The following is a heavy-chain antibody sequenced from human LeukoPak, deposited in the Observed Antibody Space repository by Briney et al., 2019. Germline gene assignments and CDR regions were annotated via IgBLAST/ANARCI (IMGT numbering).Heavy chain of an antibody. D-gene: IGHD3-9*01. CDR3: ARDRSREYYDILTGYYTYYYYMDV. J-gene: IGHJ6*03. CDR2: ISAYNGNT. V-gene: IGHV1-18*01. Sequence: ASVKVSCKASGYTFTSYGISWVRQAPGQGLEWMGWISAYNGNTNYAQKLQGRVTMTTDTSTSTAYMELRSLRSDDTAVYYCARDRSREYYDILTGYYTYYYYMDVGGKGTTVTVSS. CDR1: GYTFTSYG.